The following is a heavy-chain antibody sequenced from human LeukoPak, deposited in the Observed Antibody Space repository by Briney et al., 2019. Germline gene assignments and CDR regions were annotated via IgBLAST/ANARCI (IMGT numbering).Heavy chain of an antibody. CDR2: IYSGST. CDR3: ARGRGPLRVEFGD. CDR1: GGSLSSHY. V-gene: IGHV4-4*09. D-gene: IGHD3-16*01. Sequence: RTSETLSLTCNVSGGSLSSHYWSWIRQAPGKGLEWIGFIYSGSTKYNPSLKGRVAISMDTSKNQISLILNSVAAADTAVYYCARGRGPLRVEFGDWGHGTLVTISS. J-gene: IGHJ4*01.